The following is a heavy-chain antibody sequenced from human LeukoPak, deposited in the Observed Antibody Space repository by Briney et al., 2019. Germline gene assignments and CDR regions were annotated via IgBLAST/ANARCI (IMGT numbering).Heavy chain of an antibody. J-gene: IGHJ3*02. D-gene: IGHD6-6*01. V-gene: IGHV3-23*01. CDR3: ANFASAWDAFDI. CDR1: GFNFSSYA. CDR2: ISGSGGST. Sequence: GGSLRLSCAASGFNFSSYAMSWVRHAPGKGVEWVSAISGSGGSTYYADSVKGRFTISRDNSKNTLYLQMNSLRAEDTAVYYCANFASAWDAFDIWGQGTMVTVSS.